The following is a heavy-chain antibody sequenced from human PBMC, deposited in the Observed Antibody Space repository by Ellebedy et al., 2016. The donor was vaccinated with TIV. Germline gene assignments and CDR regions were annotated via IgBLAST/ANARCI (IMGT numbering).Heavy chain of an antibody. CDR3: ARDVLWLMDV. CDR1: GFTFSSYG. CDR2: IWYDGSNK. D-gene: IGHD2-21*01. J-gene: IGHJ6*03. V-gene: IGHV3-33*01. Sequence: GGSLRLXXAASGFTFSSYGMHWVRQAPGKGLEWVAVIWYDGSNKYYADSVKGRFTISRDNSKNTLYLQMNSLRAEDTAVYYCARDVLWLMDVWGKGTTVTVSS.